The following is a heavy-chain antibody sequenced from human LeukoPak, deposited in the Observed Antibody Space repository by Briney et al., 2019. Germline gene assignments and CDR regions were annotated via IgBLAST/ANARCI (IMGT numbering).Heavy chain of an antibody. CDR1: GFTFSGYS. J-gene: IGHJ4*02. CDR3: ATNSGSHDTRGLFDY. V-gene: IGHV3-48*01. D-gene: IGHD1-26*01. CDR2: VTGSGNAT. Sequence: PGGSLRLSCAASGFTFSGYSMHWIRQAPGKGLVWLSFVTGSGNATYYADSVRGRFTISRDTAKNTLYLQMNGLRAEDTAVYYCATNSGSHDTRGLFDYWGERTRVTVSS.